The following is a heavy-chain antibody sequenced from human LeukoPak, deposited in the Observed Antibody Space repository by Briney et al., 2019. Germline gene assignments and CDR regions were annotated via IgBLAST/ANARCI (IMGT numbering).Heavy chain of an antibody. D-gene: IGHD1-26*01. CDR2: IHASGTT. J-gene: IGHJ6*03. Sequence: SETLSLTCTVSGASISSGSYDYWSWVRQPAGKGLEWIGQIHASGTTYYNPSLKSRIVISLDTSKNHFSLRLTSVTAADTALYFCARDSKRSGRSRNYYMDVRGKGTTVTVSS. CDR3: ARDSKRSGRSRNYYMDV. V-gene: IGHV4-61*09. CDR1: GASISSGSYDY.